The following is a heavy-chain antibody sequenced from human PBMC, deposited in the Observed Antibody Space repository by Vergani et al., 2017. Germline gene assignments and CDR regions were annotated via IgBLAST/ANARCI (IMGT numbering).Heavy chain of an antibody. V-gene: IGHV4-61*02. Sequence: QVQLQESGPGLVRPSQTLSLTCTVSGGSISSGSYYWSWFRQPAGKGLEWIGRFYTGGGTSYNPSLKSRVTISVDTSKNPFSLQLSSVTAADTAVYYCAREGFYDNSRGTYRPPSYYGMGVWGQGTKVTVAS. D-gene: IGHD3-16*02. J-gene: IGHJ6*02. CDR2: FYTGGGT. CDR1: GGSISSGSYY. CDR3: AREGFYDNSRGTYRPPSYYGMGV.